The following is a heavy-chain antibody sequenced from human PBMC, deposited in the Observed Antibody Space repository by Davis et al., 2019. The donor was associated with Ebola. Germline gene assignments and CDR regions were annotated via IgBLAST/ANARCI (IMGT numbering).Heavy chain of an antibody. CDR2: INPYSGDT. J-gene: IGHJ4*02. V-gene: IGHV1-2*06. Sequence: ASVKVSCKASGYTFTGYYMHWVRQAPGQGLEWMGRINPYSGDTNYAQKFQGRVTMTTDTSTNTASMELRSLRSDDTAVYYCARVPEAWGFWSPDYWGQGTLVTVSS. CDR3: ARVPEAWGFWSPDY. CDR1: GYTFTGYY. D-gene: IGHD3-3*01.